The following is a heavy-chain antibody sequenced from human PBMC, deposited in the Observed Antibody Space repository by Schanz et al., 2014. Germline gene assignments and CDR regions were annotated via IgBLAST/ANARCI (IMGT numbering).Heavy chain of an antibody. V-gene: IGHV3-33*05. CDR2: IPSAGRKK. D-gene: IGHD3-10*01. J-gene: IGHJ3*02. CDR1: GFHFANPA. CDR3: ARGNITMVRGDDVGAFDI. Sequence: QVQLVESGGVVVQPERSLRLSCAASGFHFANPAIHWVGRGQGNGLQWVGVIPSAGRKKLYEDSVKTRFTISRDNSKNSVMQQMGSRRAEDTAVYYGARGNITMVRGDDVGAFDIWGQGTMVTVSS.